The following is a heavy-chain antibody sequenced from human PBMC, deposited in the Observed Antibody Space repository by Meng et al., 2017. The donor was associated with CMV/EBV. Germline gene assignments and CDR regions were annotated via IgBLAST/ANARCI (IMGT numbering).Heavy chain of an antibody. CDR2: IYYSGST. Sequence: VHTRVPAPGLVKTSQTLSLTCTVYGGSISSGDYYWSWIRQPPGKGLEWIGYIYYSGSTYYNPSLKSRVTISVDTSKNQFSLKLSSVTAADTAVYYCARDNRRGGVDYWGQGTLVTVSS. V-gene: IGHV4-30-4*08. D-gene: IGHD3-3*01. J-gene: IGHJ4*02. CDR1: GGSISSGDYY. CDR3: ARDNRRGGVDY.